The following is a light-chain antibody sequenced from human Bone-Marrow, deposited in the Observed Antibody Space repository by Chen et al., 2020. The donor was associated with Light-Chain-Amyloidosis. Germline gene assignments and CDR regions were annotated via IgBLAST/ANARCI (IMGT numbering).Light chain of an antibody. V-gene: IGLV6-57*01. CDR2: EDD. CDR3: QSYQGSSQGV. J-gene: IGLJ3*02. CDR1: SGSIATNY. Sequence: NFMLTQPHSVSESPGKTVIISCTRSSGSIATNYVQWYPQRPGSSPTTVIYEDDQRPSGVPDRFSGSIDRSSNSAALTLSGLQTEDEADYYCQSYQGSSQGVFGGGTKLTVL.